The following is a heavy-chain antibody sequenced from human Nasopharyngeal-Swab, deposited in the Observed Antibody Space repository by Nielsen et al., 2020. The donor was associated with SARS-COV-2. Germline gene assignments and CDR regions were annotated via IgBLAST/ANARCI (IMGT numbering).Heavy chain of an antibody. Sequence: SETLSLTCTVSGGSISSSSYYWSWIRQPPGKGLEWIGYIYYSGSTNYNPSLKSRVTISVDTSKNQFSLKLSSVTAADTAVYYCARDSRYYYYGMDVWGQGTTVTVSS. CDR3: ARDSRYYYYGMDV. CDR1: GGSISSSSYY. J-gene: IGHJ6*02. V-gene: IGHV4-61*01. CDR2: IYYSGST.